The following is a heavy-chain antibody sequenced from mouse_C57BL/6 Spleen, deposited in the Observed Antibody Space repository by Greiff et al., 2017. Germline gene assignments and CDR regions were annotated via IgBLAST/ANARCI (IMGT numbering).Heavy chain of an antibody. V-gene: IGHV5-17*01. Sequence: EVQVVESGGGLVKPGGSLKLSCAASGFTFSDYGMHWVRQAPEKGLEWVAYISSGSSTIYYADTVKGRFTIFRDNAKNTLFLQMHSLRSEDTTMYYCTRTPFDYWGQGTTLTVSS. CDR1: GFTFSDYG. CDR3: TRTPFDY. CDR2: ISSGSSTI. J-gene: IGHJ2*01.